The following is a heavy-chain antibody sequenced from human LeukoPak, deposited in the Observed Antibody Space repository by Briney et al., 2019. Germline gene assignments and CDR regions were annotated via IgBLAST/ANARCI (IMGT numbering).Heavy chain of an antibody. D-gene: IGHD6-19*01. V-gene: IGHV3-30*18. CDR2: ISYDGSNK. CDR1: GFTFSRYG. Sequence: GGSLRLSCPASGFTFSRYGMHWVRQAPGKGLEWVAVISYDGSNKYYADSVNGRFTISRDNSKNTLYLQMNSLKTEDTAVYYCTKGRYTSGGFDYWGQGTLVTVSS. J-gene: IGHJ4*02. CDR3: TKGRYTSGGFDY.